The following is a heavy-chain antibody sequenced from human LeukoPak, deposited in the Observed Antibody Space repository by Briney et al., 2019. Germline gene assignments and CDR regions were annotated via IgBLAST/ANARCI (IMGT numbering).Heavy chain of an antibody. CDR1: GFTFSSYG. Sequence: GGSLRLSCAASGFTFSSYGMHWVRQAPGKGLEWVAFIRYDGSNKYYADSVKGRFTISRDNSKNTLYLHMNSLRAEDTAVYYCARESESYDSSGSTFYYWGQGTLVTVSS. J-gene: IGHJ4*02. CDR2: IRYDGSNK. CDR3: ARESESYDSSGSTFYY. D-gene: IGHD3-22*01. V-gene: IGHV3-30*02.